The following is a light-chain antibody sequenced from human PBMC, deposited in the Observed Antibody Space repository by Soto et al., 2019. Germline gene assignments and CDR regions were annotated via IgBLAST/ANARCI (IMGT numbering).Light chain of an antibody. CDR1: SSNIGTNS. CDR2: SNN. V-gene: IGLV1-44*01. Sequence: QSVLTQPPSASGTPGQRVTISCSGSSSNIGTNSVNWYQQLPGTAPKLLIYSNNQRPSGVPDRFSGPKSGTSASLAISGLQSEDEGDYYCAAWDDTLKARGVVFGGGTKLTVL. J-gene: IGLJ2*01. CDR3: AAWDDTLKARGVV.